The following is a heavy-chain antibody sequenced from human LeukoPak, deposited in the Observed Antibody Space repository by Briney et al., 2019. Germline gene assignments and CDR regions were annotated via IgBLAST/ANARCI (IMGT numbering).Heavy chain of an antibody. V-gene: IGHV4-59*01. D-gene: IGHD4-23*01. CDR1: GGSISSYY. CDR3: ASLTGNSDAFDI. J-gene: IGHJ3*02. Sequence: QSSETLSLTCTVSGGSISSYYWSWIRQPPGKGLGWIGYIYYSGSTNYNPSLKSRVTISVDTSKNQFSLKLSSVTAADTAVYYCASLTGNSDAFDIWGQGTMVTVSS. CDR2: IYYSGST.